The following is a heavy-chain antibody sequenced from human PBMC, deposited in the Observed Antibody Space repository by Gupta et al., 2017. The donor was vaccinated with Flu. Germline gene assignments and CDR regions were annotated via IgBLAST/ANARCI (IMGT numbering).Heavy chain of an antibody. J-gene: IGHJ4*02. Sequence: WVRQTPEKGLQWVANINEDGYFKDHIDSVRGRFTISRDNAKNSLYLQMNNLRVDDTAVYFCARDGLGGYLDSWGQGTQVTVSS. CDR3: ARDGLGGYLDS. CDR2: INEDGYFK. V-gene: IGHV3-7*01. D-gene: IGHD7-27*01.